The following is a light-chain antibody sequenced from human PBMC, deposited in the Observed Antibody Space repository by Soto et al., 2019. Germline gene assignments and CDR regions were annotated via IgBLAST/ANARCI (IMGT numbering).Light chain of an antibody. CDR3: QSLGTGIQV. Sequence: QLVLTQSPSVSASLGASVKLTCTLSSGHSTYAIAWHQQQSEKGPRFLMKINSDGSHSKGDGFFDRFSGSSSGAERHLTISGLQSEDEADYYCQSLGTGIQVFGGGTKLTVL. CDR1: SGHSTYA. V-gene: IGLV4-69*01. CDR2: INSDGSH. J-gene: IGLJ3*02.